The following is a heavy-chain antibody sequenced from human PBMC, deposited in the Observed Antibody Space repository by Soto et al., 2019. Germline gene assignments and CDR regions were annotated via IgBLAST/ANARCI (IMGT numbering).Heavy chain of an antibody. CDR3: ARALGYCTNGVCYGPYWYFDL. J-gene: IGHJ2*01. V-gene: IGHV3-13*01. CDR1: GFTFSSYD. D-gene: IGHD2-8*01. CDR2: IGTAGDT. Sequence: GGSLRLSCAASGFTFSSYDMHWVRQATGKGLEWVSAIGTAGDTYYPGSVKGRFTISRENAKNSLYLQMNSLRAGDTAVYYCARALGYCTNGVCYGPYWYFDLWGRGTLVTVSS.